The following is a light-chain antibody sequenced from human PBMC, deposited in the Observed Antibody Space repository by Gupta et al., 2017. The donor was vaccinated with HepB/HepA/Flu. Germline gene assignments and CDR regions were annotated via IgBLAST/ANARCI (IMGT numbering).Light chain of an antibody. J-gene: IGKJ1*01. CDR3: QQDNELWT. CDR1: QSVGTS. V-gene: IGKV3-15*01. CDR2: GAS. Sequence: TLLTQSPDTLSVSPGGRATLSCRDSQSVGTSLAWYQQTPGRTPRLLIYGASNRATGIPTRFSGSGYGKEFTLTSSSRQSEDFAMYYGQQDNELWTFGQGTKVEVK.